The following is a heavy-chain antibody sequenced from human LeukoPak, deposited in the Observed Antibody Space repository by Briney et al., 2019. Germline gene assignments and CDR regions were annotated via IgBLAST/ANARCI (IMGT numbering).Heavy chain of an antibody. J-gene: IGHJ4*02. D-gene: IGHD1-26*01. CDR2: ISGTSNYI. V-gene: IGHV3-21*04. CDR3: ATRPTVGGTTPTFDH. CDR1: GFTFNIYS. Sequence: PGGSLRLSCAASGFTFNIYSMNWVRQAPGKGLEWVSSISGTSNYIYYADSVKGRFTISRDNAKNALYLQMNTLRAEDTAIYSCATRPTVGGTTPTFDHWGQGTPVTVSS.